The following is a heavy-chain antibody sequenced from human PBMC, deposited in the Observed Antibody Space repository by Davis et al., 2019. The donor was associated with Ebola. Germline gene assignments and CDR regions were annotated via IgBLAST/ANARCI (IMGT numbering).Heavy chain of an antibody. D-gene: IGHD6-19*01. CDR2: INHSGRT. Sequence: PGGSLRLSCAASGFTFSNYALNWVRQSPGKGLEWIGEINHSGRTNYNPSLTSRVTISLDTSKNQFSLKLSSVTAADTALYYCAGIRGQWLEDWGQGTLVTVSS. CDR1: GFTFSNYA. V-gene: IGHV4-34*08. J-gene: IGHJ4*02. CDR3: AGIRGQWLED.